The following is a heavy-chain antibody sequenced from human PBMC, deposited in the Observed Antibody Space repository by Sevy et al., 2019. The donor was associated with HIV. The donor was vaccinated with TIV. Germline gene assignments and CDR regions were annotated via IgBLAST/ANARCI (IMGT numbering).Heavy chain of an antibody. CDR2: FDPEDGET. CDR1: GYTLSQLS. Sequence: ASVKVSCKVSGYTLSQLSMHWVRQVPGKGLEWMGSFDPEDGETLYAQKLQGRVTMTEDTSIDTAYMELNSLRSEDTAVYYCATTKDYYESSGCPFDYWGQGTLVTVSS. CDR3: ATTKDYYESSGCPFDY. V-gene: IGHV1-24*01. D-gene: IGHD3-22*01. J-gene: IGHJ4*02.